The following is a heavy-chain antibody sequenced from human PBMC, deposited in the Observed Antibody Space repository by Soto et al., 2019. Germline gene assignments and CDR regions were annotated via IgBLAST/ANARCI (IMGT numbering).Heavy chain of an antibody. V-gene: IGHV4-4*07. D-gene: IGHD1-26*01. CDR2: IYATGTT. CDR3: ARDMHAGFTHYFDP. CDR1: GASISGFY. Sequence: SETLSLTCTVSGASISGFYWSWIRKSAGKGLEWIGRIYATGTTDYNPSLKSRVMMSVDTSKKQFSLKLTSMTAADTAVYYCARDMHAGFTHYFDPWGQGTLVTVSS. J-gene: IGHJ5*02.